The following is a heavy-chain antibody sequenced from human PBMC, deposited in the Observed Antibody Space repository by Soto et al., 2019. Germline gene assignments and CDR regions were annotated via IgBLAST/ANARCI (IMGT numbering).Heavy chain of an antibody. CDR2: ISGSGGST. CDR3: AKESRYYDSSGYYAPCDY. V-gene: IGHV3-23*01. CDR1: GFTFSSYA. D-gene: IGHD3-22*01. Sequence: EVQLLESGGGLVQPGGSLRLSCAAFGFTFSSYAMSWVRQAPGKGLEWVSAISGSGGSTYYADSVKGRFTISRDNSQNTLYLQMNSLRAEDTAVYYCAKESRYYDSSGYYAPCDYWGQGTLVTVSS. J-gene: IGHJ4*02.